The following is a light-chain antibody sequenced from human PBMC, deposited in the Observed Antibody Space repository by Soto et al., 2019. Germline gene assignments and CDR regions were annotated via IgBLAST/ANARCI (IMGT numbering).Light chain of an antibody. CDR3: GTWDTSLSAV. Sequence: QSVLTQPPSVSAAPGQKVSISCSGSSSNIGNNYVSWYQHLPGTAPKLLIYDNNKRPSGIPDRFSGSKSGTSATLGITGLQTGDEADYYCGTWDTSLSAVFGTGTKVNV. CDR1: SSNIGNNY. CDR2: DNN. V-gene: IGLV1-51*01. J-gene: IGLJ1*01.